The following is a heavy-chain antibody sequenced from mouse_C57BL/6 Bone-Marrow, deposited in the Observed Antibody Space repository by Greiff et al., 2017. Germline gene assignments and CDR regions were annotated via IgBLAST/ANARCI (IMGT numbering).Heavy chain of an antibody. J-gene: IGHJ4*01. V-gene: IGHV5-17*01. Sequence: EVQVVESGGGLVKPGGSLKLSCAASGFTFSDYGMHWVRQAPEKGLEWVAYISSGSSTVYYADTVKGRFTISRDNAKNTLFMQMTSLRSEDTAMYYCARPVYGWAIDFWGQGNSVTLSA. D-gene: IGHD1-1*01. CDR3: ARPVYGWAIDF. CDR1: GFTFSDYG. CDR2: ISSGSSTV.